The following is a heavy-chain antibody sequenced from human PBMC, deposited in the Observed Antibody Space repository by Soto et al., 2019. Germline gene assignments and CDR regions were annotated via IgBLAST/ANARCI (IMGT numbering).Heavy chain of an antibody. CDR2: IYYSGST. CDR1: GGSIRSSSHY. V-gene: IGHV4-39*01. CDR3: ARGSDTVTTQYYFDY. J-gene: IGHJ4*02. D-gene: IGHD4-17*01. Sequence: SETLSLTCTVSGGSIRSSSHYWGWIRQPPGKGLEWIGSIYYSGSTYYNPSLKSRVTISVDTSKNQFSLKLSSVTAADTAVYYCARGSDTVTTQYYFDYWGQGTLVTVSS.